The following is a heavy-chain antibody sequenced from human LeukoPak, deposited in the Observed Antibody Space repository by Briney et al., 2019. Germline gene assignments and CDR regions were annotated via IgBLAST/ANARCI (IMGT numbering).Heavy chain of an antibody. CDR3: ARGDYGDLDY. J-gene: IGHJ4*02. CDR1: GYTFTSYG. V-gene: IGHV1-18*01. Sequence: GAAVKVSCKASGYTFTSYGISWVRQAPGQGLEWMGWISAYNGNTNYAQKLQGRGTMTTDTSTTTAYMKLRSLRSDDTAVYYCARGDYGDLDYWGQGTLVTVSS. D-gene: IGHD4-17*01. CDR2: ISAYNGNT.